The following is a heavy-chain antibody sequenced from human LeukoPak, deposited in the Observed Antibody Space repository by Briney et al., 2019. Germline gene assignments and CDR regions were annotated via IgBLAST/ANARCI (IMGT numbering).Heavy chain of an antibody. D-gene: IGHD2-15*01. J-gene: IGHJ4*02. CDR1: GFTFSSYG. V-gene: IGHV3-7*01. CDR2: IKEDGGRK. CDR3: ASDRGWSQFDY. Sequence: PGGSLRLSCAASGFTFSSYGMHWVRQAPGKGLEWVANIKEDGGRKNYVDSVKGRFSISRDNAKNSLYLQMNSLRAEDTAVYYCASDRGWSQFDYWGQGTLVSVSS.